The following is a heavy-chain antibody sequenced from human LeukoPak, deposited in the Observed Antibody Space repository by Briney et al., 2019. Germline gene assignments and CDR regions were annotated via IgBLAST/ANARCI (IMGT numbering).Heavy chain of an antibody. Sequence: GASVKVSCKASGGTFSSYAISWVRQAPGQGLEWMGGIIPIFGTANYAQKFQGRVTITADESTSTANMELSSLRSEDTAVYYCARACCVAVAGTGVPDYWGQGTLVTVSS. CDR3: ARACCVAVAGTGVPDY. D-gene: IGHD6-19*01. CDR1: GGTFSSYA. V-gene: IGHV1-69*01. CDR2: IIPIFGTA. J-gene: IGHJ4*02.